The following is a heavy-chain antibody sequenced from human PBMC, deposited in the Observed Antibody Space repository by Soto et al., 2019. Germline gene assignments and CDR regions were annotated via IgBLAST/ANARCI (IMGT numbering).Heavy chain of an antibody. V-gene: IGHV3-23*01. CDR3: AKDPWPYGDYGSDAFDI. CDR2: ISGSGGST. Sequence: GGSLRLSCAASGFTFSSYAMSWVRQAPGKGLEWVSAISGSGGSTYYADSVKGLFTISRDNSKNTLYLQMNSLRAEDTAVYYCAKDPWPYGDYGSDAFDIWGQGTMVTVSS. D-gene: IGHD4-17*01. J-gene: IGHJ3*02. CDR1: GFTFSSYA.